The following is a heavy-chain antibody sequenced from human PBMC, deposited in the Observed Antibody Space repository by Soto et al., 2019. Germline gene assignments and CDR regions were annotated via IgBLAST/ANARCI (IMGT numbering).Heavy chain of an antibody. J-gene: IGHJ4*02. D-gene: IGHD2-15*01. CDR1: GYSFTSYW. CDR2: IYPGDSDT. V-gene: IGHV5-51*01. Sequence: EVQLVQSGAEVKKPGESLKISCKGSGYSFTSYWIGWVRQMPGKGLEWMGIIYPGDSDTRYSPSFQGQVTISADKSISTAYLQWSSLKASDTAMYYCARGERSIVVVVAAPDYWGQGTLVTVSS. CDR3: ARGERSIVVVVAAPDY.